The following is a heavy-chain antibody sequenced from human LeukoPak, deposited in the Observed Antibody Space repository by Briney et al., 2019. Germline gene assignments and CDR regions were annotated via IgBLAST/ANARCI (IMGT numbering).Heavy chain of an antibody. Sequence: SGTLSLTCTVSGGSISSSSYYWGWIRQPPGKGLEWIGSIYYSGRTYYSPSLKSRVTISVDTSKNRFSLKLSSVTAADTAVYYCARQWIQLSSSNYFDYWGQGTLVTVSS. D-gene: IGHD5-18*01. CDR1: GGSISSSSYY. CDR3: ARQWIQLSSSNYFDY. V-gene: IGHV4-39*01. CDR2: IYYSGRT. J-gene: IGHJ4*02.